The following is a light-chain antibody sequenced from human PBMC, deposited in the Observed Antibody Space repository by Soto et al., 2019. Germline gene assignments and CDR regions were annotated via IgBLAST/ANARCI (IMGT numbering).Light chain of an antibody. V-gene: IGKV1-5*01. CDR1: RSISNW. J-gene: IGKJ4*01. Sequence: DIQMTQSPSTLSATAGDRVTITCRASRSISNWLAWYQQRPGIAPKLLIFDASILQSGVPSRFSGSGSGTEFTLSISRLQTDDFATYYCQQYGSFSPITFGGGTKVDIK. CDR3: QQYGSFSPIT. CDR2: DAS.